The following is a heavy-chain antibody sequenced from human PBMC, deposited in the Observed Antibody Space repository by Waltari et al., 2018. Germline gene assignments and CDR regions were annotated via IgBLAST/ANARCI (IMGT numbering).Heavy chain of an antibody. J-gene: IGHJ4*02. D-gene: IGHD2-15*01. CDR3: ARDAVRSSH. V-gene: IGHV3-48*01. CDR1: GFTFSSYS. Sequence: EVQLVESGGGLVQPGGSLRLSCAASGFTFSSYSMNWVRQAPGKGLEWVSYISSSSSTIYYADSVKGRFTISRDNAKNSLYLQMNSLRAEDTAVYYCARDAVRSSHWGQGTLVTVSS. CDR2: ISSSSSTI.